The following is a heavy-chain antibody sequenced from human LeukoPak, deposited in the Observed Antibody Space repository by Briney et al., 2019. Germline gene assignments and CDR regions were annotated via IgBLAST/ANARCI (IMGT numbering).Heavy chain of an antibody. J-gene: IGHJ4*02. CDR3: AKDRRMVGATTRSDY. CDR1: GYTFTSYG. Sequence: ASVKVSCKASGYTFTSYGISWVRQAPGQGLEWMGWISAYNGNTNYAQKLQGRVTMTTDTSTSTAYMELRSLRSDDTAVYYCAKDRRMVGATTRSDYWGQETLVTVSS. V-gene: IGHV1-18*01. D-gene: IGHD1-26*01. CDR2: ISAYNGNT.